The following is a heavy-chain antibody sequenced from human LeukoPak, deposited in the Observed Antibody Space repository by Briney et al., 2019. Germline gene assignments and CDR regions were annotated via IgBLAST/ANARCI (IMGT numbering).Heavy chain of an antibody. CDR1: GYTFTSYY. D-gene: IGHD6-19*01. CDR2: INPSGGST. J-gene: IGHJ3*02. V-gene: IGHV1-46*01. Sequence: ASVKVSCKASGYTFTSYYMHWVRQAPGQGLEWMGLINPSGGSTSYAQKFQGRVTMTRDTSRSTVYMELSSLKSEDTAVYHCARGLGSSGWYQAAYEAFDIWGHGTMVTVSS. CDR3: ARGLGSSGWYQAAYEAFDI.